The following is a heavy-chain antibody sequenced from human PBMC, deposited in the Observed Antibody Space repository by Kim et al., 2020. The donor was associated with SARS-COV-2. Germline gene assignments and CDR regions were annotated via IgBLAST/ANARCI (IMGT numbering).Heavy chain of an antibody. CDR2: MSGDETTT. Sequence: GGSLRLSCAASGFSFSAFWMHWVRQVPGKGLEWVSRMSGDETTTDYADSVKGRFTMSRDNAKNTLYLEMNSLRAEDTAVYYCATHRSGWIDAFDFWGQGTLVTVSS. CDR3: ATHRSGWIDAFDF. V-gene: IGHV3-74*01. D-gene: IGHD6-19*01. CDR1: GFSFSAFW. J-gene: IGHJ3*01.